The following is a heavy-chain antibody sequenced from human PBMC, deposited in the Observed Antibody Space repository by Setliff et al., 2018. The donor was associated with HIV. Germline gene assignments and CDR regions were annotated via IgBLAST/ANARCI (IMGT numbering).Heavy chain of an antibody. D-gene: IGHD3-22*01. CDR2: IYYSGST. CDR1: AGSIRSSTYY. J-gene: IGHJ6*03. Sequence: SETLSLTCTVSAGSIRSSTYYWAWIRQPPGKGLEWIGTIYYSGSTYYNPSLKSRATISVDTSKNQFSLKLSSVTAADTAVYYCARGPGHDSSGYYYDYYYMDVWGKGTTVTVSS. CDR3: ARGPGHDSSGYYYDYYYMDV. V-gene: IGHV4-39*01.